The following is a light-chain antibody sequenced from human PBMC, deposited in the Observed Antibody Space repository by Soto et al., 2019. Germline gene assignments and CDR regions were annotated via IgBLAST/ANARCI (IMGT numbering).Light chain of an antibody. J-gene: IGKJ2*01. CDR2: AAS. V-gene: IGKV1-39*01. CDR1: EHISTY. CDR3: QQSYSTVPFT. Sequence: DIQMTQSPSSLSASLGDTVTITCRTSEHISTYVNWYQLKRGEAPKLLIYAASNLQSGVPPRFSGAGSGTDFVLSITTVQPDDSATYFCQQSYSTVPFTFGQGTKLQI.